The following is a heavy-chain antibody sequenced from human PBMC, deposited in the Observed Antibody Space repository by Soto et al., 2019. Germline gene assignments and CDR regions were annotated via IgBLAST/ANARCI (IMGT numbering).Heavy chain of an antibody. CDR1: GGSFSGYY. Sequence: SETLSLTCAVYGGSFSGYYWSWIRQPPGKGLEWIGEINHSGSTNYNPSLKSRVTISVDTSKNQFSLKLSSVTAADTAVYYCARGRLKYVWGSYRPYYFDYWGQGXLVTVSS. V-gene: IGHV4-34*01. CDR3: ARGRLKYVWGSYRPYYFDY. CDR2: INHSGST. D-gene: IGHD3-16*02. J-gene: IGHJ4*02.